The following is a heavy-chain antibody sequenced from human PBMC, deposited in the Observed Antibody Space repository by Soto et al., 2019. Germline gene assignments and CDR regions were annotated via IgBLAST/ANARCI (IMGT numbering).Heavy chain of an antibody. Sequence: GGSLRLSCAASGFTFSSYAMSWVRQAPGKGLEWVSAISGSGGSTYYADSVKGRFTISRDNSKNTLYLQMNSLRAEDTAVYYCAKPKLNLLNCSGGSCYYYYMDVWGKGTTVTVSS. V-gene: IGHV3-23*01. CDR2: ISGSGGST. J-gene: IGHJ6*03. CDR3: AKPKLNLLNCSGGSCYYYYMDV. CDR1: GFTFSSYA. D-gene: IGHD2-15*01.